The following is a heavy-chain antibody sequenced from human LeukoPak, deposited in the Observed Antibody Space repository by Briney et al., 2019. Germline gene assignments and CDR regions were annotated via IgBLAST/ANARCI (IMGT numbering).Heavy chain of an antibody. Sequence: SETLSLTCAVYGGSFSGYYWSWIRQPPGKGLEWIGEINHSGSTNYNPSLKSRVTISVDTSKNQFSLKLSSVTAADTAVYYCARARTGEFDYWGQGTLGTVSS. J-gene: IGHJ4*02. CDR3: ARARTGEFDY. D-gene: IGHD7-27*01. CDR2: INHSGST. V-gene: IGHV4-34*01. CDR1: GGSFSGYY.